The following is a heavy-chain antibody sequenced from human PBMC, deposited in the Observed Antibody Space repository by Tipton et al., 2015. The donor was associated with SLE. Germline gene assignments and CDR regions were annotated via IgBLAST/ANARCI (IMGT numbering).Heavy chain of an antibody. CDR3: ARGSGWYQY. CDR1: GDSVSSGGYY. J-gene: IGHJ1*01. V-gene: IGHV4-61*09. D-gene: IGHD6-19*01. Sequence: TLSLTCTVSGDSVSSGGYYWTWSRQPAGEGLEWIGQIYTFGGTNYNPSLKSRVTMSLDASKNQFSLKLTSVTATDTAVYYCARGSGWYQYWGRGIQVTVSS. CDR2: IYTFGGT.